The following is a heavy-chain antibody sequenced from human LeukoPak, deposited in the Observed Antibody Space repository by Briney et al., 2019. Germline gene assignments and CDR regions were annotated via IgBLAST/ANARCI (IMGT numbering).Heavy chain of an antibody. D-gene: IGHD4-17*01. CDR3: AGAVTYGDFLSYYFDY. CDR2: IYYSGST. V-gene: IGHV4-31*03. CDR1: GGSISSGGYY. J-gene: IGHJ4*02. Sequence: SETLSLTCTVSGGSISSGGYYWSWIRQHPGKGLGWIGYIYYSGSTYYNPSLKSRVTISVDTSKNQFSLKLSSVTAADTAVYYCAGAVTYGDFLSYYFDYWGQGTLVTVSS.